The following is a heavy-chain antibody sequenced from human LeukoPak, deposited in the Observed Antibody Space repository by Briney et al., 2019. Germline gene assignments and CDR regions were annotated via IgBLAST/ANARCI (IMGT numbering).Heavy chain of an antibody. Sequence: PGGSLRLSCAASGFTVGSNYMSWVRQAPGKGLEWVSVIYSGGSTYYADSVKGRFTISRDNSKNTLYLQMNSLRAEDTAVYYCARERAYRDSSGYYRPTDYWGQGTLVTVSS. CDR2: IYSGGST. CDR1: GFTVGSNY. J-gene: IGHJ4*02. V-gene: IGHV3-66*02. D-gene: IGHD3-22*01. CDR3: ARERAYRDSSGYYRPTDY.